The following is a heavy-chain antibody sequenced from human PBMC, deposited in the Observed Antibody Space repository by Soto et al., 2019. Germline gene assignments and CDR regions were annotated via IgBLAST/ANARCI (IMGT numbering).Heavy chain of an antibody. V-gene: IGHV3-7*03. CDR2: IKPDGSEK. J-gene: IGHJ3*02. CDR1: GFTFSSYW. CDR3: ASVETPRGSSTIVGVSGSFDI. Sequence: GGSLRLSCAASGFTFSSYWMSWVRQAPGKGLEWVANIKPDGSEKYYVDSVKGRFTISRDNAKNSLYLQMNSLRAEDTVVYYCASVETPRGSSTIVGVSGSFDIWGQGTMVTVSS. D-gene: IGHD3-22*01.